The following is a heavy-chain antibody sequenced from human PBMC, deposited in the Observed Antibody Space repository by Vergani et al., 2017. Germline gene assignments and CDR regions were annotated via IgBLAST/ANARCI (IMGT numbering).Heavy chain of an antibody. Sequence: EVQLVESGGGLVQPGRSLRLSCAASGFTFDDYAMHWVLQAPGKGLEWVSGISWSSGSIGYADSVKGRFTISRDNAKNSLYLQMNSLRAEDTALYYCAKDFYGDDYYYYYMDVWGKGTTVTVSS. J-gene: IGHJ6*03. CDR2: ISWSSGSI. V-gene: IGHV3-9*01. D-gene: IGHD4-17*01. CDR3: AKDFYGDDYYYYYMDV. CDR1: GFTFDDYA.